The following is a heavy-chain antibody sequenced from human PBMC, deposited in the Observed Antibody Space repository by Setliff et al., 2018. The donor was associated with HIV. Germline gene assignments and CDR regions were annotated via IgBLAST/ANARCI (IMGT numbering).Heavy chain of an antibody. Sequence: GGSLRLSCAASGFTFSSYGMSWVRQAPGKGLEWVAVIWFEGTNKKYGDSVKGRFTISRDNSKNTLYLQMNTLRAEDTAVYYCASDQQWLAQGWGGPHYWGQGTLVTVSS. CDR1: GFTFSSYG. J-gene: IGHJ4*02. D-gene: IGHD6-19*01. CDR2: IWFEGTNK. CDR3: ASDQQWLAQGWGGPHY. V-gene: IGHV3-33*08.